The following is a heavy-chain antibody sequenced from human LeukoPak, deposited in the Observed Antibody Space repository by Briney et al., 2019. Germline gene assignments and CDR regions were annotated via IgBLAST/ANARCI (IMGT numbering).Heavy chain of an antibody. Sequence: GASVKVSCKASGYSFTGYHMHWVRQAPGQGLEWMGWINPNSGGTKFAQKFQGRVTMTRDTSISTAYMELSRLRFDDTAVYYCARDGPSGGGDWFDPWGQGTLVTVSS. CDR1: GYSFTGYH. D-gene: IGHD3-16*01. J-gene: IGHJ5*02. V-gene: IGHV1-2*02. CDR3: ARDGPSGGGDWFDP. CDR2: INPNSGGT.